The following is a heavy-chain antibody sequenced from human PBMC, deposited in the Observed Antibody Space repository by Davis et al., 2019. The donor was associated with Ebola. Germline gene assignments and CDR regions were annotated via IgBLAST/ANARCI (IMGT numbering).Heavy chain of an antibody. V-gene: IGHV6-1*01. CDR1: GDSVSRNSA. CDR3: ARGWLRSAFDQ. Sequence: PSETLSLTCDISGDSVSRNSAWNWIRQSPSRGLEWLGRTYFSSKWFEDYAVSVKSRIIINPDTSKNQLSLQLNSVTPEDTAVYYCARGWLRSAFDQWGQGTLVTVSS. J-gene: IGHJ4*02. CDR2: TYFSSKWFE. D-gene: IGHD5-12*01.